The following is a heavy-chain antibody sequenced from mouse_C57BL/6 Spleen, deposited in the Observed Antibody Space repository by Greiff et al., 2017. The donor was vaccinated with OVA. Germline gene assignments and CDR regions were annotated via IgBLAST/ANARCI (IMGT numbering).Heavy chain of an antibody. V-gene: IGHV6-6*01. J-gene: IGHJ2*01. D-gene: IGHD4-1*01. CDR2: IRNKANNHAT. CDR3: TGAGTKGYYFDY. Sequence: DVMLVESGGGLVQPGGSMKLSCAASGFTFSDAWMDWVRQSPEKGLEWVAEIRNKANNHATYYAESVKGRFTISRDDSKSSVYLQMNSLRAEDTGIYYCTGAGTKGYYFDYWGQGTTLTVSS. CDR1: GFTFSDAW.